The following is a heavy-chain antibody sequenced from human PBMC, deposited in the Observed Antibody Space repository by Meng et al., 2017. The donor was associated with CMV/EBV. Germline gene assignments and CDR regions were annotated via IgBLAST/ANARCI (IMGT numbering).Heavy chain of an antibody. CDR2: IKSKTDGGTT. D-gene: IGHD5-12*01. CDR1: GFTFSNAW. CDR3: ARAYSGDY. J-gene: IGHJ4*02. Sequence: GGSLRLSCAASGFTFSNAWMSWVRQAPGKGLEWVGRIKSKTDGGTTDYAAPVKGRFTISRDNAKNTLYLQMNSLRAEDTAVYYCARAYSGDYWGQGTLVTVSS. V-gene: IGHV3-15*05.